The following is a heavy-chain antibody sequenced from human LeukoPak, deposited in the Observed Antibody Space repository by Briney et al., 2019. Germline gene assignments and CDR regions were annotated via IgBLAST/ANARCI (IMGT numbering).Heavy chain of an antibody. CDR1: GGSISSYY. V-gene: IGHV4-59*01. D-gene: IGHD1-26*01. Sequence: PSETLFLTCTVSGGSISSYYCSWIRQPPGKGLEWIGYIYYSGSTNYNPSLKSRVTISVDTSKNQFSLKLSSVTAADTAVYYCARSTPAWEDAFDIWGQGTMVTVSS. CDR3: ARSTPAWEDAFDI. CDR2: IYYSGST. J-gene: IGHJ3*02.